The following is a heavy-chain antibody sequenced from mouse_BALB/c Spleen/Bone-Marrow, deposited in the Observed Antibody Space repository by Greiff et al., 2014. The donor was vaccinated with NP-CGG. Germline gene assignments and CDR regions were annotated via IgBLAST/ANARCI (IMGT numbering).Heavy chain of an antibody. CDR3: VRGYYYGSSPFDY. D-gene: IGHD1-1*01. CDR1: GFSLTSYD. V-gene: IGHV2-9-2*01. Sequence: LVESGPGLVAPSQSLSITCTVSGFSLTSYDINWIRQSPGKGLEWLGVIWTGGGTNYNSAFMSRLSISKDNSKSQVFLKMNSLQTADTAIYFCVRGYYYGSSPFDYWGQGTTLTVSS. CDR2: IWTGGGT. J-gene: IGHJ2*01.